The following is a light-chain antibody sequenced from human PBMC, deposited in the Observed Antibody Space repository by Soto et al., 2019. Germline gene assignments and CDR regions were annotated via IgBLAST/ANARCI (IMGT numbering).Light chain of an antibody. J-gene: IGLJ1*01. CDR3: SSFTSRFTFV. CDR1: RSDVGAYNY. V-gene: IGLV2-14*01. CDR2: EVT. Sequence: QSALTQPASVSGSPGQSIAISCTGTRSDVGAYNYVSWYQQHPGKAPKLMISEVTNRPSGVSDRFSGSKSGNTASVTISGLQAEDEADYYCSSFTSRFTFVFGTGTKV.